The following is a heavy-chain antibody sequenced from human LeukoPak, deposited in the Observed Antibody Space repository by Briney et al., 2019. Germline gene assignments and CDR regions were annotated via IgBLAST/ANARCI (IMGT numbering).Heavy chain of an antibody. J-gene: IGHJ4*02. CDR1: GYTFTSYY. CDR2: INPSGGST. Sequence: ASVTVSCKASGYTFTSYYMHWVRQAPGQGLEWMGIINPSGGSTSYAQKFQGRVTMTGDMSTSTVYMELSSLRSEDTAVYYCASARSSSSWYQAAFDYWGQGTLVTVSS. V-gene: IGHV1-46*01. D-gene: IGHD6-13*01. CDR3: ASARSSSSWYQAAFDY.